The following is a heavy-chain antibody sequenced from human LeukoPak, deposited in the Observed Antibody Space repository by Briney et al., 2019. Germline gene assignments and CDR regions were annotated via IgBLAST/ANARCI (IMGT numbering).Heavy chain of an antibody. CDR2: IIPIDGTA. D-gene: IGHD3-10*01. CDR3: ARDPGAPVRAFDI. J-gene: IGHJ3*02. Sequence: SVKVSCKASRDTFTRCAFSWVRQAPGQGLEWMGGIIPIDGTANFGQKFKGRVTITADESTSTAYMELSSLRSEDTAIYYCARDPGAPVRAFDIWGQGTMVTVSS. CDR1: RDTFTRCA. V-gene: IGHV1-69*01.